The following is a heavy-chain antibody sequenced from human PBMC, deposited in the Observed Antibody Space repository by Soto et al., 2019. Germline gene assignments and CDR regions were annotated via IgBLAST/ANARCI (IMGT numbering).Heavy chain of an antibody. CDR2: INPNSGGT. V-gene: IGHV1-2*02. D-gene: IGHD6-13*01. CDR1: GYTFTGYY. Sequence: SVKVSCKASGYTFTGYYMHWVRQAPGQGLEWMGWINPNSGGTNYAQKFQGRVTMTRDTSISTAYMELSKLRSDDTAVYYCARDRSSSWYSAYYYYGMDVWGQGTTVTGSS. CDR3: ARDRSSSWYSAYYYYGMDV. J-gene: IGHJ6*02.